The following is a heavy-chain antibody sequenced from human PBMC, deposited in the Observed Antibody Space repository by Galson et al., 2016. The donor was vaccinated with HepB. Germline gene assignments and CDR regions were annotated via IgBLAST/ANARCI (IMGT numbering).Heavy chain of an antibody. D-gene: IGHD5-24*01. Sequence: SLRLSCAASGFTFSNYAFHWVRQAPGKGLEYVSAISSTGGHTFYANSVKGRFTVSRENSKNTLFLQMGNLTTDDMAVYYCARVLDGYDYWGQGTLVTVSS. V-gene: IGHV3-64*01. J-gene: IGHJ4*02. CDR2: ISSTGGHT. CDR1: GFTFSNYA. CDR3: ARVLDGYDY.